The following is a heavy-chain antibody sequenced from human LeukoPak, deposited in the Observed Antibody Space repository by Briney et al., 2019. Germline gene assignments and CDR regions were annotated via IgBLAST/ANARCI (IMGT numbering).Heavy chain of an antibody. Sequence: PGGSLRLSCAAPGFTFSRYWLGWVRQAPGKGLEWVANMNQDGSEQYYVESVKGRFTISRDNAKNSLYLQMNSLRVEDTAVYYCARDRGPNTYDYWGQGTLVTVSS. J-gene: IGHJ4*02. D-gene: IGHD3-10*01. CDR2: MNQDGSEQ. CDR1: GFTFSRYW. CDR3: ARDRGPNTYDY. V-gene: IGHV3-7*01.